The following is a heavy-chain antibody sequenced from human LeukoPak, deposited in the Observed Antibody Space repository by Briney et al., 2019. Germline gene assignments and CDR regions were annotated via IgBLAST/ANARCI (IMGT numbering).Heavy chain of an antibody. CDR3: ARTPPYSNYFDY. V-gene: IGHV4-59*01. CDR2: IYYSGST. J-gene: IGHJ4*02. D-gene: IGHD4-11*01. Sequence: SETLSLTCTVSGGSISGYYWGWIRQPPGKRLEWIAYIYYSGSTNYNPSLKSRVTISVDTSKNQFSLKLSSVTTADTAVYYCARTPPYSNYFDYWGQGTLVTVSS. CDR1: GGSISGYY.